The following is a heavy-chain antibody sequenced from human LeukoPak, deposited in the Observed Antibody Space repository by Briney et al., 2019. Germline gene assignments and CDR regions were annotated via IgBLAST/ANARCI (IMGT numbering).Heavy chain of an antibody. D-gene: IGHD3-22*01. J-gene: IGHJ1*01. V-gene: IGHV3-30*18. CDR3: AKEDVVVITIRYFQH. CDR2: ISYDGSNK. CDR1: GXTFSSYG. Sequence: GGSLRLSCAASGXTFSSYGMHWVRQAPGKGLEWVAVISYDGSNKYYADSVKGRFTISRDNSKNTLYLQMNSLRTEDTAIYYCAKEDVVVITIRYFQHWGQGTLVTVSS.